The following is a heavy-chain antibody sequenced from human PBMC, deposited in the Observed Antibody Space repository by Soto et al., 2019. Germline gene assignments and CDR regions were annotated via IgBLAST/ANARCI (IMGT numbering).Heavy chain of an antibody. V-gene: IGHV1-18*01. CDR1: NETLTTYG. CDR3: ARDSSSSGYYYGMDV. CDR2: VSGYSGHS. J-gene: IGHJ6*02. Sequence: GAEVKKPGASVRVSCKASNETLTTYGISWVRQAPGQGLEWMGWVSGYSGHSSSAQEFQDRVIMTTDTSTNTAYMELRSLTSDDSAVYFCARDSSSSGYYYGMDVWGQGTTVTVSS. D-gene: IGHD6-6*01.